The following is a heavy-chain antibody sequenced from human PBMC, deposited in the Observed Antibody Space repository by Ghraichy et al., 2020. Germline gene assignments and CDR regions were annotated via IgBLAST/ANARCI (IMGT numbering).Heavy chain of an antibody. Sequence: GGSLRLSCAASGFTFSSYSMNWVRQAPGKGLEWVSYISSSSSTIYYADSVKGRFTISRDNAKNSLYLQMNSLRDEDTAVYYCVTEGSSSSRRPGPKTYYFDYWGQGTLVTVSS. CDR2: ISSSSSTI. V-gene: IGHV3-48*02. J-gene: IGHJ4*02. CDR3: VTEGSSSSRRPGPKTYYFDY. D-gene: IGHD6-6*01. CDR1: GFTFSSYS.